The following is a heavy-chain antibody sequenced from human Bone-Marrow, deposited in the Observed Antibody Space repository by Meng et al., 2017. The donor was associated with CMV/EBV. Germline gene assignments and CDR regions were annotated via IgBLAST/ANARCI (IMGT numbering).Heavy chain of an antibody. V-gene: IGHV3-48*04. CDR3: ASNLPAADY. Sequence: GGSLRLSCVASGFRFDHYGMTWVRQAPGKGLEWISYISSSSDTIYYADSVRGRFTISRDNAKNSLFLQMTSLRAEDTAVYFCASNLPAADYWGQGTLVTVSS. CDR1: GFRFDHYG. CDR2: ISSSSDTI. J-gene: IGHJ4*02. D-gene: IGHD2-2*01.